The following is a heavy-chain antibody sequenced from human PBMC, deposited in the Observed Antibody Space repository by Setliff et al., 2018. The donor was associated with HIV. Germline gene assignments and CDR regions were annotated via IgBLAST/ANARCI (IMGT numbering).Heavy chain of an antibody. Sequence: ASVKVSCKASGYTFTTHDNTHDINWVRQAPGQGLEWMGWVSPNSDNRGSAQKVQGRVTMTRDTSISTAYMELSSLRSVDTAVYYCARGLTAGNYQNYYYMDDWGKGTTVTVSS. D-gene: IGHD2-2*01. CDR2: VSPNSDNR. J-gene: IGHJ6*03. CDR1: GYTFTTHD. CDR3: ARGLTAGNYQNYYYMDD. V-gene: IGHV1-8*01.